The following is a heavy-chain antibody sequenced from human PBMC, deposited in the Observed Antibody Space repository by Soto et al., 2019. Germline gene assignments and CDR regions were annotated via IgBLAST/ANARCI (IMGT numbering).Heavy chain of an antibody. CDR3: ARVPDLDYCSKTSCLYYFDY. V-gene: IGHV3-13*01. CDR1: GFTFSSYD. Sequence: PGGSLRLSCAASGFTFSSYDMHWVRQAPGKGLEWVSAIAISGETYYSGSVKGRFTISRDNSKNTLYLQMNSLRAEDTAVYYCARVPDLDYCSKTSCLYYFDYWGQGALVTVSS. J-gene: IGHJ4*02. CDR2: IAISGET. D-gene: IGHD2-2*01.